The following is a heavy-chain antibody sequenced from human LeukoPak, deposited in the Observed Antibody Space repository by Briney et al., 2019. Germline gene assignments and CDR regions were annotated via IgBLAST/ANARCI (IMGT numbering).Heavy chain of an antibody. CDR2: ISSSSSTI. CDR1: GFTFSSYG. Sequence: GGSLRLSCAASGFTFSSYGMNWVRQAPGKGLEWVSYISSSSSTIYYADSVKGRFTISRDNAKNSLYLQMNSLRAEDTAVYFCAREGEGGWLQRPPGADYWGQGTLVTVSS. V-gene: IGHV3-48*04. D-gene: IGHD5-24*01. J-gene: IGHJ4*02. CDR3: AREGEGGWLQRPPGADY.